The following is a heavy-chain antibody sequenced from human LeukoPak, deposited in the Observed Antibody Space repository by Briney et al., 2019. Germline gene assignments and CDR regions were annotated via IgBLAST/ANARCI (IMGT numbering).Heavy chain of an antibody. D-gene: IGHD2-2*01. V-gene: IGHV1-69*06. CDR1: GGTFSSYA. CDR2: IIPIFGTA. J-gene: IGHJ3*02. CDR3: AKEGPSTRAFDI. Sequence: ASVKVSCKASGGTFSSYAISWVRQAPGQGLEWMGGIIPIFGTANYAQKFQGRVTITADKSTSTAYMELSSLRAEDTAVYYCAKEGPSTRAFDIWGQGTMVTVSS.